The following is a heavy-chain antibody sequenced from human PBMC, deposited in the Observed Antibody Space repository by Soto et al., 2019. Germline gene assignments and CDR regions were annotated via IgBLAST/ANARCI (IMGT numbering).Heavy chain of an antibody. J-gene: IGHJ3*02. V-gene: IGHV3-23*01. CDR3: AKEASGQWLGGSPFDI. CDR1: GFTFSSYA. D-gene: IGHD6-19*01. Sequence: EVQLLESGGGLVQPGGSLRLSCAASGFTFSSYAMTWVRQAPGKGLEWGSLIFGRGGSTYYTDSVKGRFTISRDNSKNTLYLQMNNLRAEDTAIYYCAKEASGQWLGGSPFDIWGQGTMVTVSS. CDR2: IFGRGGST.